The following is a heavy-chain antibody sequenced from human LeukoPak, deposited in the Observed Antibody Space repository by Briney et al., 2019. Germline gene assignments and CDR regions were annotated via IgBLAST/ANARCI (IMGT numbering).Heavy chain of an antibody. Sequence: PSETLSLTFAVYGGSFSGYYWSWIRQPLGKGLEWIGEINDSGSTNYNPSLRSRVTISVDTSKNQFSLKLSSVTAADTAVYYCARYKDRLGYSSSWYYSDYWGQGTLVTVSS. CDR2: INDSGST. V-gene: IGHV4-34*01. CDR3: ARYKDRLGYSSSWYYSDY. CDR1: GGSFSGYY. D-gene: IGHD6-13*01. J-gene: IGHJ4*02.